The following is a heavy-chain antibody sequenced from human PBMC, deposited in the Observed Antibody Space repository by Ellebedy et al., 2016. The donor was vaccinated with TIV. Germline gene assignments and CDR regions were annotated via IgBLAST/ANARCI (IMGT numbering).Heavy chain of an antibody. Sequence: PGGSLRLSCAASGFTFSSYAMHWVRQTPGKGLECVAVISYDVSNKYYADSVKGRFSISRDNSKNTLYLQMNSLRPEDTAVYYCARDLFLSGYNYGNDAFDIWGQGTMVTVSS. D-gene: IGHD5-18*01. V-gene: IGHV3-30*01. CDR3: ARDLFLSGYNYGNDAFDI. CDR1: GFTFSSYA. J-gene: IGHJ3*02. CDR2: ISYDVSNK.